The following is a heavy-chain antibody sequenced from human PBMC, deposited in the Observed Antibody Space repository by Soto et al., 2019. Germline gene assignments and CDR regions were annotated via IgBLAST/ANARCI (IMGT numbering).Heavy chain of an antibody. J-gene: IGHJ5*02. CDR1: GGTISSYY. Sequence: PSGTLSLTCTVSGGTISSYYWSWIRQPPGKGLEWIGYIYYSGSTNYNPSLKSRVTISVDTSKNQFSLKLSSVTAADTAVYYCARARLSRSWWFDPWGQGTLVTVSS. D-gene: IGHD3-10*01. V-gene: IGHV4-59*01. CDR2: IYYSGST. CDR3: ARARLSRSWWFDP.